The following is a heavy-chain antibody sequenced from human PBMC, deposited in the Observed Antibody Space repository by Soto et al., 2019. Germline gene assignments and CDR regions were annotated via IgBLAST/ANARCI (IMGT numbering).Heavy chain of an antibody. D-gene: IGHD1-20*01. CDR1: GFTFSDYY. Sequence: QVQLVESGGGLVKPGGSLRLSCAASGFTFSDYYMSWIRQAPGKGLEWVSYISSSSSYTNYADSVKGRFTISRDNAKNSLYLQMNSLRAEDTAVYYCARDALVTGPTQYGMDVWGQGTTVTVSS. CDR2: ISSSSSYT. CDR3: ARDALVTGPTQYGMDV. J-gene: IGHJ6*02. V-gene: IGHV3-11*05.